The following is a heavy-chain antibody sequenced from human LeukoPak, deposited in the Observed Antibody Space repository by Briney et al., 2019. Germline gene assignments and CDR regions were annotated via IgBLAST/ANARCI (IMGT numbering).Heavy chain of an antibody. CDR3: ARRPYYYDSSDYYGDAFDI. D-gene: IGHD3-22*01. V-gene: IGHV1-2*02. CDR2: INPNSGGT. CDR1: GYTFTDYY. Sequence: GASVKVSCKASGYTFTDYYIHWVRQAPGQGLEWMGWINPNSGGTSYAQEFQGRVTMTRDTSISTAYMELSRLRSDDTAVYYCARRPYYYDSSDYYGDAFDIWGQGTMVTVSS. J-gene: IGHJ3*02.